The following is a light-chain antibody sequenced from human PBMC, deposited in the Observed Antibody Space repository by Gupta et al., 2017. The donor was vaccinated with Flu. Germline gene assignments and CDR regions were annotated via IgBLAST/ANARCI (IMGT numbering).Light chain of an antibody. CDR1: SGSVSNTTY. CDR3: VLYMGRCILV. Sequence: VTLICGLGSGSVSNTTYPSWYQQAPGQAPRTLIYSKSTRSSGVPVRFSGSILGIKSALTVAEAQEDDESDYYCVLYMGRCILVFGGGTKLAVL. V-gene: IGLV8-61*01. J-gene: IGLJ3*02. CDR2: SKS.